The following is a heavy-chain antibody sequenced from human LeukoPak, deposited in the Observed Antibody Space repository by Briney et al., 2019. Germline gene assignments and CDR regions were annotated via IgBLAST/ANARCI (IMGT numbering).Heavy chain of an antibody. D-gene: IGHD3-22*01. J-gene: IGHJ4*02. Sequence: GGSLRLSCAASGFTFSSYGMHWVRQAPGKGLEWVAVISYDGSNKYYADSVKGRFTISRDNSKNTLYLQMNSLRAEDTAVYYCAKVNGYYYDSSGLDYWGQGTLVTVSS. CDR1: GFTFSSYG. CDR2: ISYDGSNK. CDR3: AKVNGYYYDSSGLDY. V-gene: IGHV3-30*18.